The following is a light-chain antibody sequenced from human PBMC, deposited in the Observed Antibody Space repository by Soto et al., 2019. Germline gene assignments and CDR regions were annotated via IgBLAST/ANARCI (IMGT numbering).Light chain of an antibody. CDR2: EVS. CDR1: SSDVGGYNY. J-gene: IGLJ1*01. Sequence: QSALTQPASVSGSPGQSITISCTGTSSDVGGYNYVSWYQQHPDKAPKLMIYEVSNRPSGVPNRFSGSKSGNTASLTISGLQAEDEADYYCSSYTSSSNYVFGTGTKVTVL. CDR3: SSYTSSSNYV. V-gene: IGLV2-14*01.